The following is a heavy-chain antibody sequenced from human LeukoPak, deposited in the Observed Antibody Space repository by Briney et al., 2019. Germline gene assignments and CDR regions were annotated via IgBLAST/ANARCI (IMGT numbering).Heavy chain of an antibody. CDR1: GYSISSGYY. Sequence: SETLSLTCAVSGYSISSGYYWGWIRQPPGKGLEWIGSIYHSGSTYYNPSLKSRVTISVDTSKNQFSLKLSSVTAADTAVYYCAREVLLWFGELSQFDYWAREPWSPSPQ. V-gene: IGHV4-38-2*02. D-gene: IGHD3-10*01. CDR2: IYHSGST. J-gene: IGHJ4*02. CDR3: AREVLLWFGELSQFDY.